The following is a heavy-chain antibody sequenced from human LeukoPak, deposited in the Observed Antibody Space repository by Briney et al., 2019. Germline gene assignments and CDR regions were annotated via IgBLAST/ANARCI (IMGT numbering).Heavy chain of an antibody. CDR3: ARARSGYYWDY. V-gene: IGHV3-48*01. D-gene: IGHD3-22*01. CDR2: ISSSSSTL. Sequence: GGSLRLSCAASGFTFSSSSMSWVRQAPVKGREWVSYISSSSSTLYYADSVKGRFTISRDNAKNSLYLQMNSLRAEDTAVYYCARARSGYYWDYWGQGTLVTVSS. J-gene: IGHJ4*02. CDR1: GFTFSSSS.